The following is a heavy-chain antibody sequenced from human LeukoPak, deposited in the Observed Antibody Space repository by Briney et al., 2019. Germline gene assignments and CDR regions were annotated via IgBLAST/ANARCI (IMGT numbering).Heavy chain of an antibody. Sequence: GGSLRLSCAASGFTFSSYSMNWVRQAPGKGREWVSSISSSSYIYYADSVKGRFTISRDNAKNSLHLQMNSLRAEDTAVYYWARSLRVVPAAISDYWGQETLVTVSS. CDR1: GFTFSSYS. CDR2: ISSSSYI. J-gene: IGHJ4*02. V-gene: IGHV3-21*01. CDR3: ARSLRVVPAAISDY. D-gene: IGHD2-2*02.